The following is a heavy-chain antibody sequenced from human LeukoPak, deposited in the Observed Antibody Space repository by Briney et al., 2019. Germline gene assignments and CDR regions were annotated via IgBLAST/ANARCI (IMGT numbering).Heavy chain of an antibody. V-gene: IGHV3-66*01. CDR3: ARDREDSSGYYVDY. CDR1: GFIVSSNY. CDR2: IYTGGST. Sequence: GGSLRLSCAASGFIVSSNYMSWVRQATGRGLEWVSVIYTGGSTYYADSVKGRFTISRDNSKNTLYLQMNSLRAEDTAVYYCARDREDSSGYYVDYWGQGTLVTVSS. J-gene: IGHJ4*02. D-gene: IGHD3-22*01.